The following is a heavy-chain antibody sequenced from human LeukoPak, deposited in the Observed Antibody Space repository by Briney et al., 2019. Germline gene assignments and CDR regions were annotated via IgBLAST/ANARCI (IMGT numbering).Heavy chain of an antibody. CDR3: ARRGDYGGINFDY. V-gene: IGHV1-69*13. D-gene: IGHD4-23*01. Sequence: SVKVSCKASGGTFSSYAISWVRQAPGQGLEWMGGIIPIFGTANYAQKFQGRVTITADESTSTDYMELSSLRSEDTAVYYCARRGDYGGINFDYWGQGTLVTVSS. J-gene: IGHJ4*02. CDR2: IIPIFGTA. CDR1: GGTFSSYA.